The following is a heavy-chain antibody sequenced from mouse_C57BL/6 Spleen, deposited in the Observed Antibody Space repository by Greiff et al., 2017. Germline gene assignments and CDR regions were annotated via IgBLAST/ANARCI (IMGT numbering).Heavy chain of an antibody. V-gene: IGHV1-9*01. CDR1: GYTFTGYW. J-gene: IGHJ4*01. CDR3: AGKEELVLYTTDY. CDR2: ILPGSGST. D-gene: IGHD4-1*01. Sequence: QVQLKQSGAELMKPGASVKLSCKATGYTFTGYWIEWVKQRPGHGLEWIGEILPGSGSTNYNEKFKGKATFTVDTSSTTAYLQLSRLTTEDSTIYYGAGKEELVLYTTDYWGQGTSVTVSS.